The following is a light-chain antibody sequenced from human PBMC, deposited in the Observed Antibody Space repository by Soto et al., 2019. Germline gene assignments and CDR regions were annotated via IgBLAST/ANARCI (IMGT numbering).Light chain of an antibody. V-gene: IGLV2-11*01. Sequence: QSALTQPRSVSGSPGQSVTISCTGTSSDVGAYNYVSWYQQHPGKAPKLLIYDVSQRPSGVPDRFSGSKSGNTASLIISGLQTEDEADYYCCSYAGSYTLLFGGGTKLTVL. CDR1: SSDVGAYNY. CDR3: CSYAGSYTLL. J-gene: IGLJ2*01. CDR2: DVS.